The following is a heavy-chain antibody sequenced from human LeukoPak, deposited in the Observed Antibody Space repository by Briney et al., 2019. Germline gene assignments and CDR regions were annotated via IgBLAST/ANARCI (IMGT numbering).Heavy chain of an antibody. CDR3: AREYYYDSSGYQDDAFDN. J-gene: IGHJ3*02. D-gene: IGHD3-22*01. V-gene: IGHV3-21*01. CDR2: ISSSSSYI. CDR1: GFTFSSYS. Sequence: PGGSLRLSCAASGFTFSSYSMNWVRQAPGKGLEWVSSISSSSSYIYYADSVKGRFTISRDNAKNSLYLQMNSLRAEDTAVYYCAREYYYDSSGYQDDAFDNWGQGTMVTVSS.